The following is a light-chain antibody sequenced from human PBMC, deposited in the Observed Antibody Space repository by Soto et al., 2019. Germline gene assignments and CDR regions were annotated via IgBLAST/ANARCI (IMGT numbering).Light chain of an antibody. CDR1: RSNIGSNT. J-gene: IGLJ2*01. CDR2: SDN. Sequence: QSVLTQPPSASGTPGQRVTISCSGSRSNIGSNTVIWYQQLPGTAPRLLIYSDNQRPSGVPDRFSGSKSGTSASLAISGLQSEDEADYYCAAWDDSLNGVVFGGGTQLTVL. CDR3: AAWDDSLNGVV. V-gene: IGLV1-44*01.